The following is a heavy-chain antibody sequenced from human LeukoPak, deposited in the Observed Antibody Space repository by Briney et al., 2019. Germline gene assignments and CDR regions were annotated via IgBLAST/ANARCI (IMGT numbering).Heavy chain of an antibody. Sequence: SETLSLTCTVSGGSISSYYWSWIRQPAGKGLEWIGRIYTSGSTSYNPSLKSRVTMSVDTSKNQFSLKLSSVTAADTAVYYCARDGFWSGKIDIWGQGTLVTVSS. V-gene: IGHV4-4*07. CDR2: IYTSGST. D-gene: IGHD3-3*01. J-gene: IGHJ5*02. CDR1: GGSISSYY. CDR3: ARDGFWSGKIDI.